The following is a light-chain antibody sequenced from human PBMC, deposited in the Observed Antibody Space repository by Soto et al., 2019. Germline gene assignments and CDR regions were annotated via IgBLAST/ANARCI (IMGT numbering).Light chain of an antibody. J-gene: IGLJ1*01. V-gene: IGLV2-14*01. Sequence: QSVLTQPASVSGSPGQWVTISCTGSSSDVGGYNYVSWYQQHPGKAPKLMIYEVSNRASGVSNGFSGSKSGNTASLTISGLQAEDEADYYCSSYTSSSPDVFGTGTKLTVL. CDR1: SSDVGGYNY. CDR2: EVS. CDR3: SSYTSSSPDV.